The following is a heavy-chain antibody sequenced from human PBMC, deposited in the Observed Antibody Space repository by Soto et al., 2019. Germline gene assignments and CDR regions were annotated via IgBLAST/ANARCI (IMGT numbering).Heavy chain of an antibody. D-gene: IGHD1-20*01. J-gene: IGHJ4*02. V-gene: IGHV1-3*01. CDR2: INAGNGNT. CDR3: ARVIHTATYNWNYLDS. CDR1: GYTFTGYI. Sequence: ASVKVSCKASGYTFTGYIMHWIRQAPGQRLEWMGWINAGNGNTKYSQTFQGRVTIARDTSANTVYMELSSLISEDTAVYYCARVIHTATYNWNYLDSWGQGTLVTVSS.